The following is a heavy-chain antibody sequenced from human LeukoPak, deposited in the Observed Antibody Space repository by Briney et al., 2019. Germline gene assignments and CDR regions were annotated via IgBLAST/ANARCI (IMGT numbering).Heavy chain of an antibody. CDR1: GFTFNSYS. Sequence: GGSLRLSCAASGFTFNSYSMHWVRQAPGKGLEWVAVISSDASITYYADSVKGRFTVSRDNSKDTLYLQMNSLRAEDTAVYYCANLLRWEPYWGQGTLVTVSS. CDR2: ISSDASIT. V-gene: IGHV3-30*04. CDR3: ANLLRWEPY. J-gene: IGHJ4*02. D-gene: IGHD4-23*01.